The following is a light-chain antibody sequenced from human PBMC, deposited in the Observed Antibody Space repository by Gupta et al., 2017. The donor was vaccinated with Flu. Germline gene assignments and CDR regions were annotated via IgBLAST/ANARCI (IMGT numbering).Light chain of an antibody. J-gene: IGKJ3*01. CDR1: QSISSY. CDR2: AAS. CDR3: QQSYSIS. V-gene: IGKV1-39*01. Sequence: DIQMTQSPSYLSASVGDRVTITCRASQSISSYLNWYQQKPGKAPKILIYAASSLQSGVPSRFSGSGAGTDFTLTSRGLEDEDFDNYDYQQSYSISFGHGTKVDIK.